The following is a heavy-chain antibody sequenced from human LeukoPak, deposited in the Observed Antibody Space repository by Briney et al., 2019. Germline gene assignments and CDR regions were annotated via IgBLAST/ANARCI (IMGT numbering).Heavy chain of an antibody. D-gene: IGHD3-3*01. Sequence: GGSPRLSCAASGFTFSSYWMSWVRQAPGKGLEWVANIKQDGSEKYYVDSVKGRFTISRDNAKNSLYLQMNSLRAEDTAVYYCARGGVVDFWSGYSDSDYWGQGTLATVSS. J-gene: IGHJ4*02. CDR1: GFTFSSYW. CDR2: IKQDGSEK. V-gene: IGHV3-7*01. CDR3: ARGGVVDFWSGYSDSDY.